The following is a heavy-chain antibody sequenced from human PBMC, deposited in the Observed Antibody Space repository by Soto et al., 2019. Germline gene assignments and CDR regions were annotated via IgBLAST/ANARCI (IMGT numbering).Heavy chain of an antibody. J-gene: IGHJ4*02. CDR2: ISSSSSYT. D-gene: IGHD4-17*01. Sequence: QVQLVESGGGLVKPGGSLRLSCAASGFTFSDYYMSWIRQAPGKGLEWVSYISSSSSYTNYADSVKGRFTISRDNAKNXXYLQMHSLRAEDTAVYYCARDPYHYCDYEKGLFDYWGQGTLVTVSS. V-gene: IGHV3-11*05. CDR1: GFTFSDYY. CDR3: ARDPYHYCDYEKGLFDY.